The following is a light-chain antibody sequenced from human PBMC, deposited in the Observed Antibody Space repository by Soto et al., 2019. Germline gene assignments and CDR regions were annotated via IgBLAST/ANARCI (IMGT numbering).Light chain of an antibody. CDR3: QQRSNWPPNT. J-gene: IGKJ3*01. CDR2: DAS. V-gene: IGKV3-11*01. CDR1: QSVSSY. Sequence: EIVLTQSPATLSLSPGERATLSCRASQSVSSYLAWYQQKPGQAPRLLIYDASNRATGIPARFSGSGSGTDFTLPISSLEPEDFAVYYCQQRSNWPPNTFGPGTKVDIK.